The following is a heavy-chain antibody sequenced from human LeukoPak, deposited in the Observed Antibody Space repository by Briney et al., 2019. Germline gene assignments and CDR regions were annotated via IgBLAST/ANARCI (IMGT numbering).Heavy chain of an antibody. J-gene: IGHJ4*02. D-gene: IGHD5-12*01. CDR2: IYYSGST. CDR3: ARGTISGYDSDFDY. V-gene: IGHV4-39*07. CDR1: GGSISSSSYY. Sequence: SETLSLTCTVSGGSISSSSYYWGWIRQPPGKGLEWIGSIYYSGSTYYNPSLKSRVTISVDTSKNQFSLKLSSVTAADTAVYYCARGTISGYDSDFDYWGQGTLVTVSS.